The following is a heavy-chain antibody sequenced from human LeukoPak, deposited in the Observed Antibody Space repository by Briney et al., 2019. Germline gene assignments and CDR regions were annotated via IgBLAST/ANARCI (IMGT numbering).Heavy chain of an antibody. CDR2: ISSSGSTI. V-gene: IGHV3-48*03. CDR1: GFTFSSYE. Sequence: GGSLRLSCAASGFTFSSYEMNWVRQAPGKGLEWVSYISSSGSTIYYADSVKGRFTISRHNAKNSLYLQMNSLRGEDTAVYYCARDYDYGGYRPGGYFDYWGQGTLVTVSS. J-gene: IGHJ4*02. D-gene: IGHD4/OR15-4a*01. CDR3: ARDYDYGGYRPGGYFDY.